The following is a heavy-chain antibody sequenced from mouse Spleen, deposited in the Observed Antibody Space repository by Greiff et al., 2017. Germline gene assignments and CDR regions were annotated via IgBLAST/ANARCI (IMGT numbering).Heavy chain of an antibody. J-gene: IGHJ2*01. V-gene: IGHV1-15*01. D-gene: IGHD2-3*01. CDR1: GYTFTDYE. CDR2: IDPETGGT. CDR3: TIHYDGYFDY. Sequence: QVQLQQSGAELVRPGASVTLSCKASGYTFTDYEMHWVKQTPVHGLEWIGAIDPETGGTAYNQKFKGKAILTADKSSSTAYMELRSLTSEDSAVYYCTIHYDGYFDYWGQGTTLTVSS.